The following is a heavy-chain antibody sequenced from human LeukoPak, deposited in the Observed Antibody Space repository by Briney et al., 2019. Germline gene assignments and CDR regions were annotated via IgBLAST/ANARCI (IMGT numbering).Heavy chain of an antibody. J-gene: IGHJ3*02. CDR1: GFTFSNYG. D-gene: IGHD3-22*01. Sequence: GGSLRLSCAASGFTFSNYGMSWVRQAPGKGLEWVSAISGSGGSTYYADSVKGRFTISRDNSKNTLYLQMNSLRAEDTAVYYCARALYYYDSSGYYYAGGAFDIWGQGTMVTVSS. V-gene: IGHV3-23*01. CDR2: ISGSGGST. CDR3: ARALYYYDSSGYYYAGGAFDI.